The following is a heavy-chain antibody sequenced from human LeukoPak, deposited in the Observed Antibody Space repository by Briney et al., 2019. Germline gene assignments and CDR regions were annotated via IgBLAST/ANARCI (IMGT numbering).Heavy chain of an antibody. Sequence: GGSLRLSCAASGFGFSHYWMSWVRQAPGKGLEWVANINQDGSEKHYVGSVKGRFTISRDNGKNSLYLQMNSLRAEDTAVYYCARDPPSPTYYYDSSSLVWGQGTLVTVSS. D-gene: IGHD3-22*01. J-gene: IGHJ4*02. CDR3: ARDPPSPTYYYDSSSLV. CDR1: GFGFSHYW. CDR2: INQDGSEK. V-gene: IGHV3-7*01.